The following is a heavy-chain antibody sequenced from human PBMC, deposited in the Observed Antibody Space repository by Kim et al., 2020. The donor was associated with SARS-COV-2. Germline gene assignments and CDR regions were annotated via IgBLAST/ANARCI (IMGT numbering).Heavy chain of an antibody. CDR1: GGTFSTHA. V-gene: IGHV1-69*13. CDR2: IIPIFGRG. Sequence: SVKVSCKTSGGTFSTHAISWVRQAPGQGLEWMGGIIPIFGRGNYAQKFQGRVTITADESSSTAYMELSSLRSEDRAVYFCAKKTVGATMYYGMDVWGQ. CDR3: AKKTVGATMYYGMDV. J-gene: IGHJ6*01. D-gene: IGHD1-26*01.